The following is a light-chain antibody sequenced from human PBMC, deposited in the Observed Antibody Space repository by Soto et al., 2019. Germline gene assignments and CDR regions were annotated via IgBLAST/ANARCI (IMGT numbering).Light chain of an antibody. CDR3: GTWDSSLSAVV. Sequence: QSVLTQPPSVSAAPGQKVTISCSGSSSNIGNNYVSWYQQLPGTAPKLLIYDNNKRPSGIPDRFSGSKSGTSAILGITGLQTGDEADYYCGTWDSSLSAVVFGRGTKLTVL. CDR2: DNN. J-gene: IGLJ2*01. CDR1: SSNIGNNY. V-gene: IGLV1-51*01.